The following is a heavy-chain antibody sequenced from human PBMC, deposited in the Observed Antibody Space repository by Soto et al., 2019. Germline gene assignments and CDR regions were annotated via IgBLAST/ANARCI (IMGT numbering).Heavy chain of an antibody. Sequence: ETLSLTCSVSGGSFTSNNWWTCVLQPPGQGLEWIGEIYRTGSTNYNPSLKSRVTISLDKSENQFSLKVTSLTAADTAVYYCASRDPGTSVDYWGQGTLVTVSS. V-gene: IGHV4-4*02. CDR1: GGSFTSNNW. J-gene: IGHJ4*02. CDR2: IYRTGST. CDR3: ASRDPGTSVDY. D-gene: IGHD1-7*01.